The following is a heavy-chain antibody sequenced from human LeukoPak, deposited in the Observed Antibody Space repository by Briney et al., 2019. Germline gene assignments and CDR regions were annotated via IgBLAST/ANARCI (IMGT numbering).Heavy chain of an antibody. CDR1: GYTLTELS. CDR2: FDPEDGET. J-gene: IGHJ3*02. Sequence: ASVKVSCKVSGYTLTELSMHWVRQAPGKGFEWMGGFDPEDGETIYAQKFQGRVTMTEDTSTDTAYMELSSLRSEDTAVYYCATDFYAQDAFDIWGQGTMVTVSS. D-gene: IGHD3-16*01. CDR3: ATDFYAQDAFDI. V-gene: IGHV1-24*01.